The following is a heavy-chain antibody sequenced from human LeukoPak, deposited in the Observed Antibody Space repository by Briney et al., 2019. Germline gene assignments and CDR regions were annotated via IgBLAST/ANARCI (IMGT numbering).Heavy chain of an antibody. D-gene: IGHD6-13*01. CDR2: IYYSGST. Sequence: SETLSLTCTVSGGSISSYYWSWIRQPPGKGLEWIGYIYYSGSTNYNPSLKSRVTISVDTSKNQFSLKLSSVTAADTAVYYCASLDEDSSSWHYGNFDYWGQGTLVTVSS. CDR1: GGSISSYY. J-gene: IGHJ4*02. V-gene: IGHV4-59*08. CDR3: ASLDEDSSSWHYGNFDY.